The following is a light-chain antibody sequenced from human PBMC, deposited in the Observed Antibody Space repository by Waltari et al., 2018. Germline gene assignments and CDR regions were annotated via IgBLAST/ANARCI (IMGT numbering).Light chain of an antibody. Sequence: QLVLTQSPSASASLGASVKLTCTLSSGHRSYAIAWPQQQPETGPRYLMKLNSDGSHSKGDGIPDRFSGSSSGAERYLTISSLQSEDEADYYCQTWGTGTQGVFGGGTKLTVL. J-gene: IGLJ3*02. CDR2: LNSDGSH. V-gene: IGLV4-69*01. CDR1: SGHRSYA. CDR3: QTWGTGTQGV.